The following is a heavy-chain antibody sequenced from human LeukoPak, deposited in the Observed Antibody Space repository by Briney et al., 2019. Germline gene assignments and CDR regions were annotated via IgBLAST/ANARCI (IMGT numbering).Heavy chain of an antibody. V-gene: IGHV4-38-2*01. Sequence: SETRSLTCVVSDYSISSGYHWGWIRQPPGQRLEWIGSIYHSGNTYYNPSLKSRVSLSVDTSMNQFSLKVTSVTAADTAVYYCARTRYCSGATCFSPELFDSWGQGTLVTVSS. J-gene: IGHJ4*02. D-gene: IGHD2-15*01. CDR1: DYSISSGYH. CDR2: IYHSGNT. CDR3: ARTRYCSGATCFSPELFDS.